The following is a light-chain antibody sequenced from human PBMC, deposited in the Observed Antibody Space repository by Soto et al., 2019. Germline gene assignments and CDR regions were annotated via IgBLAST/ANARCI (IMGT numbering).Light chain of an antibody. J-gene: IGKJ3*01. CDR1: RDISSY. CDR3: QQLNSYPLT. V-gene: IGKV1-9*01. CDR2: AAS. Sequence: DIQLTQSPSFLSASVGDGVTITCRASRDISSYLAWYQQKPGKAPKLLIYAASTLQSGVPSRFSGSGSGTEFTLTISTLQPEDFATYYCQQLNSYPLTFGPGTKVDIK.